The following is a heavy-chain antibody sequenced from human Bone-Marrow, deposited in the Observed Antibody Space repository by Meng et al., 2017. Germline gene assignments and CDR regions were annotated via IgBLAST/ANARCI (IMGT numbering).Heavy chain of an antibody. J-gene: IGHJ4*02. V-gene: IGHV1-3*01. CDR2: INADSGYT. Sequence: DQRVQSGAEVKNPGASVRVSCKASGYTFTGYALHWVRQAPGQRLEWMGWINADSGYTKSSRTFQGRVTFTRDTSANTVYMELSSLSSEDTAVFYCAWEFLHSGSWGFFWGQGTLVTVSS. CDR3: AWEFLHSGSWGFF. D-gene: IGHD3-10*01. CDR1: GYTFTGYA.